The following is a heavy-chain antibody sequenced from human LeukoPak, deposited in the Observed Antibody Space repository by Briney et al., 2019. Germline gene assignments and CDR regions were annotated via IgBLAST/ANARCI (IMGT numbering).Heavy chain of an antibody. CDR3: ARLIVVVPAATFDY. CDR2: ISSSSSTI. Sequence: GGSLRLSCAASGLTFSSYSMNWARQAPGKGLEWVSYISSSSSTIYYADSVKGRFTISRDNAKNSLYLQMNSLRAEDTAVYYCARLIVVVPAATFDYWGQGTLVTVSS. CDR1: GLTFSSYS. J-gene: IGHJ4*02. D-gene: IGHD2-2*01. V-gene: IGHV3-48*01.